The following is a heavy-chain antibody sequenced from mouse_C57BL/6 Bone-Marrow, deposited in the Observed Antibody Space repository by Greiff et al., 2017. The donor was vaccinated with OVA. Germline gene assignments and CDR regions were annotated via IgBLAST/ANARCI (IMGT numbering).Heavy chain of an antibody. Sequence: QVQLQQPGAELVMPGASVKLSCKASGYTFTSYWMHWVKQRPGQGLEWIGEIDPSDSYTNYNQKFKGKSTLTVDKSSSTAYMQLSSLTSEDSAVYYCASRGSTVVATIDYYAKYYWGKGTSVTVSS. D-gene: IGHD1-1*01. CDR2: IDPSDSYT. J-gene: IGHJ4*01. V-gene: IGHV1-69*01. CDR3: ASRGSTVVATIDYYAKYY. CDR1: GYTFTSYW.